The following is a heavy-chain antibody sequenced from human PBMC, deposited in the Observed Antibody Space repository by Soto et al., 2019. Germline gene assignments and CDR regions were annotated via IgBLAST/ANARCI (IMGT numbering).Heavy chain of an antibody. D-gene: IGHD3-3*01. CDR1: GLSLTTTGVG. CDR2: IYWNGDQ. V-gene: IGHV2-5*01. J-gene: IGHJ5*02. CDR3: AQRRHPVTLFGVVEVWFDP. Sequence: QITLQESGPTVVEPTETLTLTCTFSGLSLTTTGVGVGWIRQPPGKALEWLAIIYWNGDQRYNPALRHRLTITKDTSKNQVVLTVTNMESVDTATYFCAQRRHPVTLFGVVEVWFDPWGQGTLVSVSS.